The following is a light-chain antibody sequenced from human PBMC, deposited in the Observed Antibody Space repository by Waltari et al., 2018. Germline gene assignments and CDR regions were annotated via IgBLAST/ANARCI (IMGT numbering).Light chain of an antibody. CDR2: YKSNPHK. V-gene: IGLV5-45*03. Sequence: QAVLTQPSSLSASPGASASLTCTLRSGLLVGNHRIFWYQHKPGSPPQYLPRYKSNPHKQRGSGVPSRFPGSTDYSANAGILLISGLQSEDEADYYCMIWRSGASEFGGGTKLTVL. CDR1: SGLLVGNHR. CDR3: MIWRSGASE. J-gene: IGLJ2*01.